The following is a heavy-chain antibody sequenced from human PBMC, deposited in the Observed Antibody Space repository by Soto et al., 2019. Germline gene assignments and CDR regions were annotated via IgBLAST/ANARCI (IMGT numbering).Heavy chain of an antibody. CDR2: IWYDGSKK. V-gene: IGHV3-33*01. CDR1: GFTFSSYA. Sequence: QVQLVESGGGVVQPGRSLRLSCAATGFTFSSYAMHWVRQAPGKGLEWVAVIWYDGSKKYYEDSVKGRFTISRDNSKNTLYLEMNSLGAEDTAVYYCARDGSGTYRQFYYYGMDVWGQGTTVTVSS. CDR3: ARDGSGTYRQFYYYGMDV. D-gene: IGHD1-26*01. J-gene: IGHJ6*02.